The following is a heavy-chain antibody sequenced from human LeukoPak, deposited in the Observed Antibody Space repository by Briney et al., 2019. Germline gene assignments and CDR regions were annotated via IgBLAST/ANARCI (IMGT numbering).Heavy chain of an antibody. V-gene: IGHV3-66*01. CDR2: IYADGST. CDR3: ARDLATRQRTGLYDS. Sequence: PGGSLRLSCAASGISVSSNYMSWVRQAPGKGLQWVSVIYADGSTYYADSVKGRITISRDNSRNTLYLQMNSLRAEDTAVYYCARDLATRQRTGLYDSWGQGALVTVSS. J-gene: IGHJ4*02. D-gene: IGHD3-16*02. CDR1: GISVSSNY.